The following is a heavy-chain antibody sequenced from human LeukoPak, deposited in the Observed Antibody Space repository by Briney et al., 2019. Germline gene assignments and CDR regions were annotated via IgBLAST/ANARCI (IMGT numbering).Heavy chain of an antibody. Sequence: SETLSLTCTVSGGSISSSSYCWGWIRQPPGKGLEWIGSIYYSGSTYCNPSLKSRVTISVDTSKNQFSLKLSSVTAADTAVYYCARQLRWGFDFWSGYLFDYWGQGTLVTVSS. V-gene: IGHV4-39*01. J-gene: IGHJ4*02. D-gene: IGHD3-3*01. CDR3: ARQLRWGFDFWSGYLFDY. CDR2: IYYSGST. CDR1: GGSISSSSYC.